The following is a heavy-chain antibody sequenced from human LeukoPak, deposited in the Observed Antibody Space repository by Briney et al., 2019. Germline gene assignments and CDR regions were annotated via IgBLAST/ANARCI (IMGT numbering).Heavy chain of an antibody. V-gene: IGHV3-7*01. D-gene: IGHD3-3*01. Sequence: GGSLRLSCAASGFTFSSYWMSWVRQAPGKGLEWVAIINQDGSEKYYVDSVKGRFTISRDNAKNSLYLQMNSLRAEDTAVYYCARDWRLDWFDPWGQGTLVTVSS. CDR1: GFTFSSYW. CDR2: INQDGSEK. J-gene: IGHJ5*02. CDR3: ARDWRLDWFDP.